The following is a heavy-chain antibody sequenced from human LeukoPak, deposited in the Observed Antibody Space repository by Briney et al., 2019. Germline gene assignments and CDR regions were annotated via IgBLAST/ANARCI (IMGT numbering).Heavy chain of an antibody. D-gene: IGHD3-10*01. Sequence: ASVKVSCKASGYTFTSYDINWVRQATGQGLEWMGWMNPNSGNTNYAQKLQGRVTMTTDTSTSTAYMELSSLRSEDTAVYYCARGNDGSGSPSYYFYYMDVWGKGTTVTISS. J-gene: IGHJ6*03. CDR1: GYTFTSYD. CDR2: MNPNSGNT. CDR3: ARGNDGSGSPSYYFYYMDV. V-gene: IGHV1-8*01.